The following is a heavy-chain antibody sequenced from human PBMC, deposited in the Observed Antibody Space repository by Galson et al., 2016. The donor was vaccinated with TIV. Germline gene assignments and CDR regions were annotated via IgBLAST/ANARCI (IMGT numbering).Heavy chain of an antibody. D-gene: IGHD6-19*01. Sequence: SLRLSCADSGFTFSNYGMHWVRQAPGKGLEWVAVLSYDERNQKYADSVKGRFTISRDNSKNTLYLQMHSLRPDDTAVYYCAKQWLKDYYGMDVWGPGTTVTVSS. CDR3: AKQWLKDYYGMDV. V-gene: IGHV3-30*18. CDR2: LSYDERNQ. CDR1: GFTFSNYG. J-gene: IGHJ6*02.